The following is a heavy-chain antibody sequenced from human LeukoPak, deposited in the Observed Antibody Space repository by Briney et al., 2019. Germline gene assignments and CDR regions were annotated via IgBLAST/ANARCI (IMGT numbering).Heavy chain of an antibody. Sequence: GGSLRLSCAASGFTFSSYAMSWVRQAPGKGLEWVSAISGSGGSTYYADSVKGRFTVSRDNSKNTLYLQMNSLRAEDTAVYYCAKFLPTHIVVANYYFDYWGQGTLVTVSS. CDR2: ISGSGGST. CDR1: GFTFSSYA. V-gene: IGHV3-23*01. CDR3: AKFLPTHIVVANYYFDY. J-gene: IGHJ4*02. D-gene: IGHD2-21*01.